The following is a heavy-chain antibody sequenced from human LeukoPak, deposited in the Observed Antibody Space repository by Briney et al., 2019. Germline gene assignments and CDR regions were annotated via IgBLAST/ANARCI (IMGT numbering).Heavy chain of an antibody. CDR3: ARDGGYYDSSGYSS. J-gene: IGHJ4*02. CDR2: IYYSGST. D-gene: IGHD3-22*01. V-gene: IGHV4-59*01. CDR1: GGSISSYY. Sequence: SETLSLTCTVSGGSISSYYWSWIRQPPGKGLEWIGYIYYSGSTNYNPSLKSRVTISVDTSKNQFSLKLSSVTAADTAVYYCARDGGYYDSSGYSSWGQGTLVTVSS.